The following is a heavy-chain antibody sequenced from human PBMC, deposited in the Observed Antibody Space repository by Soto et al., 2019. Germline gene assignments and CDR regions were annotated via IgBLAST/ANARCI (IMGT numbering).Heavy chain of an antibody. J-gene: IGHJ4*02. CDR3: VRDKNWSFDY. CDR1: GFIFSSHW. V-gene: IGHV3-74*01. D-gene: IGHD1-1*01. Sequence: PGGSLRLSCAASGFIFSSHWMHWVRQAPGKGLVGVSHIGPDGSNIWEADSVQGRFTISRDNARNRLYLQMNSLRDEDTAIYYCVRDKNWSFDYWGQGILVTVYS. CDR2: IGPDGSNI.